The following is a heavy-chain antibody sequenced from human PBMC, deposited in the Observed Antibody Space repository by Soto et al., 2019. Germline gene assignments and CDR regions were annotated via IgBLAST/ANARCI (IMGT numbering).Heavy chain of an antibody. V-gene: IGHV4-34*01. CDR2: INHSGST. CDR3: ASTQQQLEDY. CDR1: GGSFSGYY. J-gene: IGHJ4*02. D-gene: IGHD6-13*01. Sequence: QVQLQQWGAGLLKPSETLSLTCAVYGGSFSGYYWSWIRQPPGKGQEWIGEINHSGSTNYNPSLKSRVTKSVDTSKNQFSLKLSSVTAADTAVYYCASTQQQLEDYWGQGTLVTVSS.